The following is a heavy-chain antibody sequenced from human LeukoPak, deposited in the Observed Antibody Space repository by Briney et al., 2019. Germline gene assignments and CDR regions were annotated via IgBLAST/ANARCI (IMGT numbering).Heavy chain of an antibody. J-gene: IGHJ4*02. V-gene: IGHV3-30*02. CDR3: AKDLGYIYGCFDY. CDR2: IRYDGSNK. D-gene: IGHD5-18*01. CDR1: GFTFSSYG. Sequence: PGGSLRLSCAASGFTFSSYGMHWVRQAPGKGLEWVAFIRYDGSNKYYADSVKGRFTISRDNSRNTLYLQMNSLRAEDTAVYYCAKDLGYIYGCFDYWGQGTLVTVSS.